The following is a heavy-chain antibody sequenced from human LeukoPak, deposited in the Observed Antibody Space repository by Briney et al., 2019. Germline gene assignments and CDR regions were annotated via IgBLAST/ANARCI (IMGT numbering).Heavy chain of an antibody. CDR1: GFTVSSNY. V-gene: IGHV3-53*01. Sequence: GGSLRLSCAASGFTVSSNYMSWVRQAPGKGLEWVSVIYSGGSTYYADSVKGRFTISRDNSKNTLYLQMNSLRAEDTAGYYCARDTEGSVDYYYMDVWGKGTTVTVSS. CDR2: IYSGGST. J-gene: IGHJ6*03. CDR3: ARDTEGSVDYYYMDV.